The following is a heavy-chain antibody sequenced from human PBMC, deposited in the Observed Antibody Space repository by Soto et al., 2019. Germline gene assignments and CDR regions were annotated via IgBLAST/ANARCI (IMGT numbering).Heavy chain of an antibody. J-gene: IGHJ4*02. Sequence: SETLSLTCTVSRGSMRPYYWSWIRQPPGKGLEWIGYVYHSGRTTYSPSFRSRVTMLLDRPNNQFTLNLGSVTAADTAIYYCAGDIPSGSYRFDYWGQGTLVTVSS. D-gene: IGHD1-26*01. CDR1: RGSMRPYY. CDR3: AGDIPSGSYRFDY. CDR2: VYHSGRT. V-gene: IGHV4-59*04.